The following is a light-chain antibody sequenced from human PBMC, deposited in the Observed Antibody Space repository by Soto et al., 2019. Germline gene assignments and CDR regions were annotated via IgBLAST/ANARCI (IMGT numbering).Light chain of an antibody. CDR2: DVS. Sequence: QSALTQPASVSGSPGQSITISCTGTSSDVGGYNYVSWYQHHPGKAPKLMIFDVSNRPSGVSNRFSGSKSGNTASLTISVLQPEDEAHYYCSSYTTSNTRQIVFGTGTKLTVL. V-gene: IGLV2-14*03. CDR1: SSDVGGYNY. CDR3: SSYTTSNTRQIV. J-gene: IGLJ1*01.